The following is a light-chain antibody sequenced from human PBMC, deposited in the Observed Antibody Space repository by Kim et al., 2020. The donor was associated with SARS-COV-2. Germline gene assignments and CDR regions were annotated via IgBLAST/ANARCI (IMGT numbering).Light chain of an antibody. CDR2: AAS. J-gene: IGKJ1*01. CDR1: QDINND. CDR3: LKYKSAPWT. V-gene: IGKV1-27*01. Sequence: DIQMTQSPSSLSASVGSRVTITCRAGQDINNDLAWYQQRPGEVPKLLIFAASTLQSGVPSRFSASGSGTYFTLTISSLQPEDVATYYCLKYKSAPWTFGQGTKVDIK.